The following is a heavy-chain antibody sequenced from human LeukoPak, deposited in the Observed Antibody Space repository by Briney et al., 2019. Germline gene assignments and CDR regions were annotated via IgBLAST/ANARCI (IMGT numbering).Heavy chain of an antibody. D-gene: IGHD3-22*01. Sequence: PSQTLSLTCTVSGGSISSGDYYWSWIRQPPGKGLEWIGYIYYSGSTYYNPSLNSRVTISVDTSKNQFSLKLSSVTAADTAVYYCARYHHDSSGYYPWGQGTLVSVSS. V-gene: IGHV4-30-4*01. CDR1: GGSISSGDYY. J-gene: IGHJ5*02. CDR3: ARYHHDSSGYYP. CDR2: IYYSGST.